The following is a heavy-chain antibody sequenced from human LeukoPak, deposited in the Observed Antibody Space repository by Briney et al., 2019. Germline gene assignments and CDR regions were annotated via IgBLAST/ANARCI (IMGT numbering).Heavy chain of an antibody. CDR3: AKDRGGTVAGNKVGFDY. Sequence: GGSLRLSCAASGFTFSSYAMSWVRQAPGKGLEWVSGISGSGGGTYYADSVKGRLTISRDSSKQTLHLQMNSLRAEDTAVYFCAKDRGGTVAGNKVGFDYWGQGTLVTVSS. V-gene: IGHV3-23*01. D-gene: IGHD6-19*01. CDR2: ISGSGGGT. CDR1: GFTFSSYA. J-gene: IGHJ4*02.